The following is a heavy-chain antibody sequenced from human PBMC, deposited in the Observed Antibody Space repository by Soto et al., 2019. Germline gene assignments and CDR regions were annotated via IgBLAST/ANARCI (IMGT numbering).Heavy chain of an antibody. V-gene: IGHV3-23*01. CDR3: AGGNSSSWYNVYYYFDY. J-gene: IGHJ4*02. D-gene: IGHD6-13*01. CDR1: GFTFSSYA. Sequence: GGSLRLSCAASGFTFSSYAMSWVRQAPGKGLEWVSAISGSGGSTYYADSVKGRFTISRDNSKNTLYLQMNSLRAEDTAVYYCAGGNSSSWYNVYYYFDYWGQGTLVTVSS. CDR2: ISGSGGST.